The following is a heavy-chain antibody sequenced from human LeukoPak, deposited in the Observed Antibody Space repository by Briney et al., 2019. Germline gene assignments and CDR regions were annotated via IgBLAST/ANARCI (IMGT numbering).Heavy chain of an antibody. CDR1: GGSISSSSYY. D-gene: IGHD3-9*01. J-gene: IGHJ4*02. CDR3: ARRGGYDISTGYYEDY. V-gene: IGHV4-39*01. CDR2: IYYSGST. Sequence: SETLSLTCTVSGGSISSSSYYCGWIRQPPGKGLEWIGSIYYSGSTYYNPSLKSRVTISVDTSKNQFSLKLSSVTAADTAVYYCARRGGYDISTGYYEDYWGQGTLVTVSS.